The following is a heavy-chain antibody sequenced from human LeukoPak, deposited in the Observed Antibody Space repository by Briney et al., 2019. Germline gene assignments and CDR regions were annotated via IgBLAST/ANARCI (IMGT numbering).Heavy chain of an antibody. Sequence: GGSLRLSCAASGFTFSSYGMHWVRQAPGKGLEWVAFIRYDGSNKYYADSVKGRFTISRDNSKNTLYLQMNSLRAEDTAVYYCAAAGKKSGSYFDYWGQGTLVTVSS. CDR3: AAAGKKSGSYFDY. J-gene: IGHJ4*02. CDR1: GFTFSSYG. D-gene: IGHD1-26*01. CDR2: IRYDGSNK. V-gene: IGHV3-30*02.